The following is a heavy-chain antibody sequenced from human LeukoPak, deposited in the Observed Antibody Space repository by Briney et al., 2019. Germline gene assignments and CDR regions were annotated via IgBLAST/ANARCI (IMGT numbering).Heavy chain of an antibody. CDR3: AKSIKYSSSGSDY. CDR1: GFTFSAYA. V-gene: IGHV3-23*05. Sequence: PGGSLRLSCEASGFTFSAYAMTWVRQAPGKGLEWVSSIGSDNKPHYSESVRGRFAISRDNSKSMLFLQMNSLRAEDTAAYYCAKSIKYSSSGSDYWGQGTLVSVSS. CDR2: IGSDNKP. J-gene: IGHJ4*02. D-gene: IGHD6-6*01.